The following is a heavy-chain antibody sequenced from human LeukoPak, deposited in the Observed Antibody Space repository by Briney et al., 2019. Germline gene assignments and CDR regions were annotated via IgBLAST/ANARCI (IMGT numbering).Heavy chain of an antibody. CDR3: AKDNPGGSGSLDY. Sequence: GGSLRLSCAASGFTFSSYWMSWVRQAPGKGLEWVAKINQDGSDKYYVDSVKGRFTISRDNAKNSLYLQMNSLRAEDTAVYYCAKDNPGGSGSLDYWGQGTLVTVSS. J-gene: IGHJ4*02. D-gene: IGHD3-10*01. CDR1: GFTFSSYW. V-gene: IGHV3-7*01. CDR2: INQDGSDK.